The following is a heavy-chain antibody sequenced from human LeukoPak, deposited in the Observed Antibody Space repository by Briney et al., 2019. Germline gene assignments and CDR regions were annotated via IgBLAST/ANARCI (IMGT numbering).Heavy chain of an antibody. CDR3: ARGTVTAYYTFDY. Sequence: GGSLRLSCAASGFTFSNYAMSWVRQAPGKGLEWVSSMGPNVGGAYYADSVRGRFTISRDNSKNTLYLQMNRLRAEDTATYYCARGTVTAYYTFDYWGQGALVTVSS. CDR2: MGPNVGGA. D-gene: IGHD2-21*02. V-gene: IGHV3-23*01. CDR1: GFTFSNYA. J-gene: IGHJ4*02.